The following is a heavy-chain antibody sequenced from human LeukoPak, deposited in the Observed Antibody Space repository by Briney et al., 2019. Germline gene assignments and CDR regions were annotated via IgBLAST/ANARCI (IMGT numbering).Heavy chain of an antibody. CDR2: ISYDGSNK. Sequence: GGSLRLSCAASGFTFSSYAMHWVRQAPGKGLEWVAVISYDGSNKYYADSVKGRFTISRDNSKNTLYLQMNSLRAEGTAVYYCARGGPYSSSSANFDYWGQGTLVTVSS. CDR3: ARGGPYSSSSANFDY. CDR1: GFTFSSYA. D-gene: IGHD6-6*01. V-gene: IGHV3-30-3*01. J-gene: IGHJ4*02.